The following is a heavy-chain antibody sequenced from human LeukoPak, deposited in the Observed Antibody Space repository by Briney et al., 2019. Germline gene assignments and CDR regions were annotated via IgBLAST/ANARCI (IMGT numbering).Heavy chain of an antibody. J-gene: IGHJ3*02. CDR2: IYPSDSET. D-gene: IGHD2-15*01. V-gene: IGHV5-51*01. CDR1: ASSFITHW. CDR3: ARRDRQSPGGGFDI. Sequence: GESLKISCKGSASSFITHWIGWVRQKPGKGLEWMGIIYPSDSETRYSPSFQGQVSISADKSVNTAYLHWSSLKASDTAMYYCARRDRQSPGGGFDIRGQGTMVTVS.